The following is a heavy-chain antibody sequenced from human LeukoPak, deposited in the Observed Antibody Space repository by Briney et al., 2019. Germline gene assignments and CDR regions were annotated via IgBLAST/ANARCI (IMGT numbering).Heavy chain of an antibody. CDR1: GGSISSYY. CDR3: ARTMGGYNDYGDYGRFDP. CDR2: IYYSGST. D-gene: IGHD4-17*01. Sequence: SETLSLTCTVSGGSISSYYWSWIRQPPGKGLEWIGYIYYSGSTNYNPSLKSRVTISVDTSKNQFSLKLSSVTAADTAVYYCARTMGGYNDYGDYGRFDPWGQGTLVTVSS. J-gene: IGHJ5*02. V-gene: IGHV4-59*01.